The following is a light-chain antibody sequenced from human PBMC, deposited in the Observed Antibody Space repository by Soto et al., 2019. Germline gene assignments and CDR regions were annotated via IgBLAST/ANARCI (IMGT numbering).Light chain of an antibody. CDR3: QQHNKWPLT. J-gene: IGKJ4*01. Sequence: EIVMTQSPATLSVFPGERATLSCRASQGVNSNLAWYQQKPGQAPMLLIYAVSTRATGIPARFSGSGSGTEFTLAISSLQSEDFAVYYCQQHNKWPLTFGAGTKVEIK. CDR1: QGVNSN. CDR2: AVS. V-gene: IGKV3-15*01.